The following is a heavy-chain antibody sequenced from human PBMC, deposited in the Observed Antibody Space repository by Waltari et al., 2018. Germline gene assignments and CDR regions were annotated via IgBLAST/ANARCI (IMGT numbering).Heavy chain of an antibody. V-gene: IGHV1-2*06. Sequence: QVQLVQSGAEVKKPGASVKVSCKASGYTFTGYYMHWVRQAPGQGLEWMGRINPSSGGTNYAQKCQGRVTMTRDTSISRAYMERSRLRSDDTAVYFCARDEWWELNWGQGTLVTVSS. CDR2: INPSSGGT. CDR1: GYTFTGYY. J-gene: IGHJ4*02. D-gene: IGHD2-15*01. CDR3: ARDEWWELN.